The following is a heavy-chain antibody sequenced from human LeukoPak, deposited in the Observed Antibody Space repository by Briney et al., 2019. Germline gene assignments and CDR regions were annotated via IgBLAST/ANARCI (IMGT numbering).Heavy chain of an antibody. D-gene: IGHD6-13*01. CDR1: GFTFSSYA. CDR3: AKDRYSSNWLGAFDY. V-gene: IGHV3-30*18. Sequence: GRSLRLSCAASGFTFSSYAMHWVRQAPGKGLEWVAVILHDGSNKQYADSVKGRFTISRDTSKNTVYLQMNSLRAEDMAVYYCAKDRYSSNWLGAFDYWGQGTLVTVSS. J-gene: IGHJ4*02. CDR2: ILHDGSNK.